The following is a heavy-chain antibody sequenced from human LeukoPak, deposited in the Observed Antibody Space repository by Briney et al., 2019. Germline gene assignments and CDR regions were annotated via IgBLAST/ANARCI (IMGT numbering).Heavy chain of an antibody. CDR3: ARVWRDGYNPFDY. J-gene: IGHJ4*02. D-gene: IGHD5-24*01. CDR2: INPNSGDT. Sequence: ASVKVSCKASGYTFTDYYMHWVRQAPGQGLEWVGWINPNSGDTNYAQKFQGRVTMTRDTSISTAYMELSRLRSDDTAVYHCARVWRDGYNPFDYWGQGTLVAVSS. V-gene: IGHV1-2*02. CDR1: GYTFTDYY.